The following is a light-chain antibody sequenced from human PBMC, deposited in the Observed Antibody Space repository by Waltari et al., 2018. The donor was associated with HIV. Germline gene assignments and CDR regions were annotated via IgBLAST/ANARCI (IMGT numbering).Light chain of an antibody. CDR2: AAA. Sequence: AIQMTQSPFSLSASVGDRVSITCRASRGIGNDLGWYQQKPGEAPKLLIFAAARLQSGVPSRFSCSGSGSDFTLTISSLQPEDFATYFCLQKYIYPPTFGQGTRLEVK. CDR1: RGIGND. V-gene: IGKV1-6*01. CDR3: LQKYIYPPT. J-gene: IGKJ1*01.